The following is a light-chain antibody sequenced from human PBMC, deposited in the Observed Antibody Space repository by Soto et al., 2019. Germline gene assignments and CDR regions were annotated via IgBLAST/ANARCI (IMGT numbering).Light chain of an antibody. Sequence: EIVLTQSPGTLSLSPGERATLSCRASQSVSSSYLTWYQQKPGQAPRLLIYGTSTRATGIPDTFSGRGSGTDFPLTNSRLEPEDVEVDDCQQYCNLPWTFGQGTKVEIK. J-gene: IGKJ1*01. CDR3: QQYCNLPWT. CDR2: GTS. CDR1: QSVSSSY. V-gene: IGKV3-20*01.